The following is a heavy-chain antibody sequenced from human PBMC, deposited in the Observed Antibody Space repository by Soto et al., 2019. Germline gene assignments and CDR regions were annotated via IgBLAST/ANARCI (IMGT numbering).Heavy chain of an antibody. Sequence: QLQLQESGSGLLRPSQTLSLTCLVSGGSIINGNYSCTWIRQPPGKALEWIGYIYHSGSTYYNPSLRSRVTLSVDRSKNQFSLNMKSMTAADTAVYYCASRFVDSATGYFDRWGQGTLVTVSS. D-gene: IGHD5-12*01. J-gene: IGHJ4*02. CDR3: ASRFVDSATGYFDR. CDR1: GGSIINGNYS. V-gene: IGHV4-30-2*01. CDR2: IYHSGST.